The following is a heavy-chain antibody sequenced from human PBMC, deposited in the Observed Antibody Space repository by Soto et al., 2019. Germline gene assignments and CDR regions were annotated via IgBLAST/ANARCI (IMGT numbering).Heavy chain of an antibody. J-gene: IGHJ6*03. CDR2: ISSSSSYI. D-gene: IGHD2-2*01. CDR3: ARDPSPGYCSSTSCYDYYYYYMDV. CDR1: GFTFSSYS. V-gene: IGHV3-21*01. Sequence: GGSLRLSCAASGFTFSSYSMNWVRQAPGKGLEWVSSISSSSSYIYYADSVKGRFTISRDNAKNSLYLQMNSLRAEDTAVYYCARDPSPGYCSSTSCYDYYYYYMDVWGKGTTVTVSS.